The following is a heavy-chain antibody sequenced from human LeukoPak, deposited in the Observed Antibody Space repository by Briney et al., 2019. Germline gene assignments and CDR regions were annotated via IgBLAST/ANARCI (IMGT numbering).Heavy chain of an antibody. CDR1: GFTFSSYG. J-gene: IGHJ4*02. Sequence: GGSLRLSCAASGFTFSSYGMHWVRQAPGKGLEWVAFIRYDGSNKYYADSVKGRFTISRDNSKNTLYLQMSSLRAEDTAVYYCAHIPQFVSGYWGQGTLVTVSS. CDR2: IRYDGSNK. D-gene: IGHD2-15*01. V-gene: IGHV3-30*02. CDR3: AHIPQFVSGY.